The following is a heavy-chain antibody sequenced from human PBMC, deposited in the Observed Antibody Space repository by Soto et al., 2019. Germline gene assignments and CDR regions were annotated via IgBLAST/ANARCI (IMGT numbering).Heavy chain of an antibody. CDR3: ARWGNHSSSWYCAFDI. D-gene: IGHD6-13*01. CDR1: GGTFSSYA. J-gene: IGHJ3*02. V-gene: IGHV1-69*13. Sequence: SVEVSCKASGGTFSSYAISWVRQAPGQGLEWMGGIIPIFGTANYAQEFQGRVTITADESTSTAYMELSSLRSEDTAVYYCARWGNHSSSWYCAFDIWGQGTMVTVSS. CDR2: IIPIFGTA.